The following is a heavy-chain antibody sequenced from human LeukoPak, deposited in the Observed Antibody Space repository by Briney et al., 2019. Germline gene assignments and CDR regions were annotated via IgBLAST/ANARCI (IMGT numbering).Heavy chain of an antibody. D-gene: IGHD2-2*01. CDR1: GFTFSSYG. V-gene: IGHV3-30*18. CDR3: AKDLGVVVPAASY. J-gene: IGHJ4*02. Sequence: PGRSLRLSCAASGFTFSSYGMRWVRQAPGKGLEWVAVISYDGSNKYYADSVKGRFTISRDNSKNTLYLQMNSLRAEDTAVYYCAKDLGVVVPAASYWGQGTLVTVSS. CDR2: ISYDGSNK.